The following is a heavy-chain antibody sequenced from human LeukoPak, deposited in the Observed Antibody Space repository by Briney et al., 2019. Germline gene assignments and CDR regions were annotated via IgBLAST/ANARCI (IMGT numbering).Heavy chain of an antibody. CDR2: VYHSGST. J-gene: IGHJ4*02. D-gene: IGHD6-13*01. Sequence: SETLSLTCAVSGYSISSGYYWGWIRQPPGKGLEWIGSVYHSGSTYYNPSLKSRVTISVDTSKNQFSLKLSSVTAADTAVYYCARHEKIAAAGTIDYWGQGTLVTVSS. CDR3: ARHEKIAAAGTIDY. CDR1: GYSISSGYY. V-gene: IGHV4-38-2*01.